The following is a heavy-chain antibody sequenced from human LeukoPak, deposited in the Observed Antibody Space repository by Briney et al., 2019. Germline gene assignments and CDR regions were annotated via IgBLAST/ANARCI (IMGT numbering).Heavy chain of an antibody. Sequence: GGSLRLSCAASGFTFSSYSMHWVRQAPGKGLEWVSYINSDSSTIYYADSVKGRFTISRDNAKNSLYLQMNSLRDEDTAVYYCVRDSEPSGKTWYYYYGMDVWGQGTTVTVSS. CDR2: INSDSSTI. CDR1: GFTFSSYS. CDR3: VRDSEPSGKTWYYYYGMDV. V-gene: IGHV3-48*02. J-gene: IGHJ6*01. D-gene: IGHD3-3*01.